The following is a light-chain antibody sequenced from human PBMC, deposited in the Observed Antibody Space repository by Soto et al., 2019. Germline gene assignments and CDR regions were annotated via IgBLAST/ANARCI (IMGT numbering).Light chain of an antibody. CDR3: QQYGGSPQT. CDR2: GAS. J-gene: IGKJ1*01. V-gene: IGKV3-20*01. Sequence: EIVLTQSPGTLSLSPGERATLSCRASQSVSNYLAWYQQKPGQAPRLLIYGASRRATVLPVRFSGSGSGTAFPLTISSLEPEDFAVYYCQQYGGSPQTFGQGTNVEIK. CDR1: QSVSNY.